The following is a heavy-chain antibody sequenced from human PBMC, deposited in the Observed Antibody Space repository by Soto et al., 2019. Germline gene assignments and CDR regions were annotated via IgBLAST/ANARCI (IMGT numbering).Heavy chain of an antibody. J-gene: IGHJ4*02. D-gene: IGHD2-21*01. CDR3: VCGGTSFVY. CDR1: GFTFSTYW. Sequence: EVQLVESGGGLVQPGGSLRLSCAASGFTFSTYWMTWVRRPPGKGLEWVANLDHDGSGRYYVDSVRGRFTISRVNAKNSLELQMNILIAEDTAVYYFVCGGTSFVYGGQGTLVTVSP. V-gene: IGHV3-7*01. CDR2: LDHDGSGR.